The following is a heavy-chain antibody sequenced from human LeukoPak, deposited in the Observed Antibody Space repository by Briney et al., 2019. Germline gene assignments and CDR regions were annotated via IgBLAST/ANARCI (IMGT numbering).Heavy chain of an antibody. V-gene: IGHV4-34*01. D-gene: IGHD3-16*01. CDR2: INHSGST. CDR1: GGSFSGYY. J-gene: IGHJ4*02. Sequence: KTSETLSLTCAVYGGSFSGYYWSWIRQPPGKGLEWIGEINHSGSTNYNPSLKSRVTISVDTSKNQFSLKLSSVTAADTAVYYCARGRIHWITFGGVILYYYFDYWGQGTLVTVSS. CDR3: ARGRIHWITFGGVILYYYFDY.